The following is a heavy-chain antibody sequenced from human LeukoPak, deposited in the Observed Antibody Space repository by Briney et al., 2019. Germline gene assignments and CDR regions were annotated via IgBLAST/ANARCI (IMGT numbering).Heavy chain of an antibody. CDR1: GGSISSGGYY. V-gene: IGHV4-39*01. D-gene: IGHD5-18*01. CDR2: IYYSGST. CDR3: ARQDSYGYKSDY. J-gene: IGHJ4*02. Sequence: PSETLSLTCTVSGGSISSGGYYWSWIRQHPGKGLEWIGYIYYSGSTYYNPSLKSRVTISVDTSKNQFSLKLSSVTAADTAVYYCARQDSYGYKSDYWGQGTLVTVSS.